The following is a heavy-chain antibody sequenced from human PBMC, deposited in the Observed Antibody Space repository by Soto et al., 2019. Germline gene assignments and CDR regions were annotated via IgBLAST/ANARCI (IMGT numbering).Heavy chain of an antibody. D-gene: IGHD6-6*01. J-gene: IGHJ2*01. CDR3: ARGGIEYSSENWYFDL. Sequence: QVQLVQSGAEVKKPGSSVKVSCKASGCTFSSYAISWVRQAPGQGLEWMGGIIPIFGTANYAQKFQGRVTITADESTSTAYMELSSLRSEDTAVYYCARGGIEYSSENWYFDLWGRGTLVTVSS. CDR1: GCTFSSYA. CDR2: IIPIFGTA. V-gene: IGHV1-69*01.